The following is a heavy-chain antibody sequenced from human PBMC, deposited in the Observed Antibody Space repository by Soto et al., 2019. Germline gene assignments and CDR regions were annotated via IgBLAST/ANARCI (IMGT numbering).Heavy chain of an antibody. V-gene: IGHV3-7*03. J-gene: IGHJ6*02. CDR1: GLTFNNYW. Sequence: EVQLMESGGGLVQPGGSLRLSCAASGLTFNNYWMTWVRQSPGKGLEWVANINKDGSDRNYVDSVKGRLSISRDNAKNSLYLQMNSLRVEDTAMYYCTRWNYAMDVWGQGTTVTVSS. CDR3: TRWNYAMDV. CDR2: INKDGSDR.